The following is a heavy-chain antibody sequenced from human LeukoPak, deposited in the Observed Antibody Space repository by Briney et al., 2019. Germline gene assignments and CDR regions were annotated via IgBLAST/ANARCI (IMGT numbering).Heavy chain of an antibody. Sequence: PGGSLRLSCAASGFTFSSYAMHWVRQAPGKGLEWVAIISYDGSDKHYADSVKGRFTISRDNSKSTLYLQVNSLRAEDTAIYYCAREEHWQLKSGPDYWGQGTLVTVSS. D-gene: IGHD1/OR15-1a*01. CDR3: AREEHWQLKSGPDY. V-gene: IGHV3-30-3*01. J-gene: IGHJ4*02. CDR2: ISYDGSDK. CDR1: GFTFSSYA.